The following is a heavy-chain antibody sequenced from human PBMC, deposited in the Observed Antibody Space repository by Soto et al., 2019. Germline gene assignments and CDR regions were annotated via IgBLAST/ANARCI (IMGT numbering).Heavy chain of an antibody. D-gene: IGHD6-13*01. CDR1: GGTFSSYA. Sequence: QVQLVQSGAEVKKPGSSVKVSCKASGGTFSSYAISWVRQAPGQGLEWMGGIIPIFGTANYAQKFQGRVTIXXDXSXXTAYMELSSLRSEDTAVYYCARDLRAAARHYGMDVWGQGTTVTVSS. CDR2: IIPIFGTA. CDR3: ARDLRAAARHYGMDV. V-gene: IGHV1-69*12. J-gene: IGHJ6*02.